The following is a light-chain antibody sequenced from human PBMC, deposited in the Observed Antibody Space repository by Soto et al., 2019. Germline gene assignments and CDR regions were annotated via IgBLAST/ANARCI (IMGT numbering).Light chain of an antibody. Sequence: QSVLTQPASVSGSPGQSITISCTGTSSDVGGYNYVSWYQQHPGRAPKLLIYDVSNRPSGVSNRFSGSKSGNTASLTISGLQAEDEADYYCNSYRSTSTRYVFGSGTKLTVL. CDR3: NSYRSTSTRYV. J-gene: IGLJ1*01. CDR1: SSDVGGYNY. V-gene: IGLV2-14*03. CDR2: DVS.